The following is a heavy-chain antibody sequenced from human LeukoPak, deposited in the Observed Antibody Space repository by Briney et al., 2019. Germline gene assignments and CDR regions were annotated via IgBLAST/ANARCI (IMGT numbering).Heavy chain of an antibody. V-gene: IGHV4-39*07. CDR2: INHSEST. CDR1: GGSISSNRYY. Sequence: NPSETLSLTCTVSGGSISSNRYYWSWIRQPPGKGLEWIGEINHSESTNYNPSLKSRATISLDTSNNQFSLNLSSVTAADTAVYYCARGKASFWFAYWGQGTLVTVSS. J-gene: IGHJ5*01. CDR3: ARGKASFWFAY.